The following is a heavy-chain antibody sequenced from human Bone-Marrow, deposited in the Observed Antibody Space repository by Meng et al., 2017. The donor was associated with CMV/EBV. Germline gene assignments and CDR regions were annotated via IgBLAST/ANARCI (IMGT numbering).Heavy chain of an antibody. CDR3: AKEYTGTPGY. J-gene: IGHJ4*02. CDR2: ISGSGGST. Sequence: GESLKISCAASGFTFSSYAMSWVRQAPGKGLEWVSAISGSGGSTYYADSVKGRFTISRDNSKNTLYLQMNSLRAEDTAVYYCAKEYTGTPGYWGQGTLVTVYS. CDR1: GFTFSSYA. D-gene: IGHD1-7*01. V-gene: IGHV3-23*01.